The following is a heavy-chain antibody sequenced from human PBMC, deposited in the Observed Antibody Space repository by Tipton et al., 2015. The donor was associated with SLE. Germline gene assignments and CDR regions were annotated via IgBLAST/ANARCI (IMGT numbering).Heavy chain of an antibody. CDR1: GGSIRSYY. CDR3: ARRLRGGWFDP. CDR2: SYYNGIT. V-gene: IGHV4-59*08. Sequence: TLSLTCSVSGGSIRSYYWSWVRQTPGKGLEWIGYSYYNGITHYNPSLKSRVAISVDTSKSQFSLNLSSVTAADTAVYYCARRLRGGWFDPWGQGTLVTVSS. D-gene: IGHD2-21*01. J-gene: IGHJ5*02.